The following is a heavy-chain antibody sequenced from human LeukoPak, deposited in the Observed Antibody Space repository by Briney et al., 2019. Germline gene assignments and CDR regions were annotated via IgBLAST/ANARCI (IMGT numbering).Heavy chain of an antibody. CDR2: IYDSGST. V-gene: IGHV4-59*01. J-gene: IGHJ4*02. CDR1: GGSISNYY. CDR3: ARLNRFGEIFADY. D-gene: IGHD3-10*01. Sequence: PSETLSLTCTVSGGSISNYYWSWIRQPPGKGLEWIGYIYDSGSTNYNPSLRSRVTISVDTSKSQFSLRLNSVTAADTAVYYCARLNRFGEIFADYWGQGTLVSVSS.